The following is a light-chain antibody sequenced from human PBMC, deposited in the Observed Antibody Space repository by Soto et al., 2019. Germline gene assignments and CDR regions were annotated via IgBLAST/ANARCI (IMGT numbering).Light chain of an antibody. Sequence: QPVLTQPPSMSGAPGQRVTISCTGSSSNIGAGYDVHWYQHLPGTAPKLLIYGNTNRPSGVPDRFSGSKPGTSASLAITGLQAEDEADYYCQSHDSSLNSWVFGGGTQLTVL. CDR2: GNT. V-gene: IGLV1-40*01. J-gene: IGLJ3*02. CDR3: QSHDSSLNSWV. CDR1: SSNIGAGYD.